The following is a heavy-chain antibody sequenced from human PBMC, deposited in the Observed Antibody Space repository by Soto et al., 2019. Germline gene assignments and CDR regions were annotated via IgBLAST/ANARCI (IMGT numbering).Heavy chain of an antibody. Sequence: ASVKVSCKASGYTFTNFGIGWVRQAPGQGLEWMGWISAYNGNTNYAQNFQGRVTMTTDTSTSTAYMELRSLRSDDTAVYYCARGVGSGTYYNQYNWFDPWGQGTLVTVSS. CDR1: GYTFTNFG. J-gene: IGHJ5*02. V-gene: IGHV1-18*01. D-gene: IGHD3-10*01. CDR2: ISAYNGNT. CDR3: ARGVGSGTYYNQYNWFDP.